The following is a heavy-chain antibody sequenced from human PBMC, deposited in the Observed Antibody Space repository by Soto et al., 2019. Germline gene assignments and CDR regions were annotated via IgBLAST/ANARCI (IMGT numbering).Heavy chain of an antibody. D-gene: IGHD3-10*01. V-gene: IGHV1-8*01. CDR2: MNPNSGNT. J-gene: IGHJ6*03. CDR3: ARIPDYYGVGSYSFYYYYYMDV. CDR1: GYTFTSYD. Sequence: ASVKVSCKASGYTFTSYDINWVRQATGQGLEWMGWMNPNSGNTGYAQKFQGRVTMTRNTSISTAYMELSSLRSEDTAVYYCARIPDYYGVGSYSFYYYYYMDVWGKGTTVTVSS.